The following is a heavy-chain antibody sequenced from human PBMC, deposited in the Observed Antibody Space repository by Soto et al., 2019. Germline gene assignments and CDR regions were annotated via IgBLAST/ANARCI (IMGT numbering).Heavy chain of an antibody. CDR1: GYSVTSYA. D-gene: IGHD3-16*01. Sequence: QVHLVQSGAEVKKPGASVKVSCKASGYSVTSYAVSWVRQAPGQGLEWMGWISAYNGKTNYAQNLRGRVTMTTDASRRRAYMELRSVIFGDTAMYYCAIDFTGWPPGGVAYWGQGTQVPVSS. V-gene: IGHV1-18*01. CDR2: ISAYNGKT. J-gene: IGHJ4*02. CDR3: AIDFTGWPPGGVAY.